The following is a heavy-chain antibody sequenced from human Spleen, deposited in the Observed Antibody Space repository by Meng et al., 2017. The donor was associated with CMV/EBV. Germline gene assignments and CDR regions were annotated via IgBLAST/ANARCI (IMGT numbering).Heavy chain of an antibody. D-gene: IGHD1-26*01. CDR1: EFTFSDYS. CDR2: ISSSYSL. CDR3: TTASGSYSDAFDI. J-gene: IGHJ3*02. V-gene: IGHV3-11*01. Sequence: GESLKISCAASEFTFSDYSMSWIRQAPGKGLEWVSYISSSYSLYYADSVKGRFTISRDNAKNSLYLQMNSLRAEDTAVYYCTTASGSYSDAFDIWGQGTMVTVSS.